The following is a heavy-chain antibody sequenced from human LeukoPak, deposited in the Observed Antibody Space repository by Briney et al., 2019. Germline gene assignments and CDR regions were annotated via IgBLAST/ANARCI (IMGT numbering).Heavy chain of an antibody. CDR3: ARHAYDFWSGYYYYYYMDV. CDR2: IYYSGST. D-gene: IGHD3-3*01. Sequence: SETLSFTCTVSGGSISSSSYYWGWIRQPPGKGLEWIGSIYYSGSTYYNPSLKSRVTISVDTSKNQFSLKLSSVTAADTAVYYCARHAYDFWSGYYYYYYMDVWGKGTTVTVSS. CDR1: GGSISSSSYY. V-gene: IGHV4-39*07. J-gene: IGHJ6*03.